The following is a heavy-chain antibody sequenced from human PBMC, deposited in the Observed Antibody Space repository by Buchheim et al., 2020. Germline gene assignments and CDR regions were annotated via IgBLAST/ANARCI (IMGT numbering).Heavy chain of an antibody. J-gene: IGHJ5*02. Sequence: EVQLVQSGAEVKKAGESLRISCKGSGYSFTTYWIGWVRQMPGKGLEWMGIIYPHDSDTRYSPSFQAQVTISADKSINTAYLQWSSLKASDTAIYYCARRTLILPSMGWFDPWGQGTL. CDR2: IYPHDSDT. V-gene: IGHV5-51*01. D-gene: IGHD2/OR15-2a*01. CDR3: ARRTLILPSMGWFDP. CDR1: GYSFTTYW.